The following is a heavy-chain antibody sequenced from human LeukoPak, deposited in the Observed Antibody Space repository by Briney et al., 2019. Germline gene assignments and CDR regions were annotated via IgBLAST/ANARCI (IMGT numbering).Heavy chain of an antibody. J-gene: IGHJ3*02. Sequence: TSETLSLTCTYSGGSLSSGSYYWSWIRQPPGKGLEWIVYIYYSGSTNCNPSLKSRVTISVDTSKNQFSLKLSSVTAADTAVYYCARDTYYYDSSGYSDAFDIWGQGTMVTVSS. CDR3: ARDTYYYDSSGYSDAFDI. V-gene: IGHV4-61*01. CDR1: GGSLSSGSYY. CDR2: IYYSGST. D-gene: IGHD3-22*01.